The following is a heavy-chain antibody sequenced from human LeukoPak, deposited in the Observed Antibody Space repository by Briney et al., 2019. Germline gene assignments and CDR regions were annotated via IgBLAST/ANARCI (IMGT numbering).Heavy chain of an antibody. J-gene: IGHJ5*02. V-gene: IGHV1-46*01. CDR2: INPSGGST. CDR3: ARGYCSGGSCYSWFDP. CDR1: GHTFTSYY. D-gene: IGHD2-15*01. Sequence: ASVKVSCKASGHTFTSYYMHWVRQAPGQGLEWMGIINPSGGSTSYAQKFQGRVTMTRDTSTSTVYMELSSLRSEDTAVYYCARGYCSGGSCYSWFDPWGQGTLVTVSS.